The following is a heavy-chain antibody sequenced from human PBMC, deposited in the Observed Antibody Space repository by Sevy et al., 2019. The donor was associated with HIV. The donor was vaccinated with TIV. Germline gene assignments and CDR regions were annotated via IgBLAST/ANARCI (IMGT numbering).Heavy chain of an antibody. CDR3: AIVALVRLAVAGHVGDY. D-gene: IGHD6-19*01. Sequence: ASVKVSCKASGYTFTSYGISWVRQAPGQGLEWMGWISAYNGNTNYAQKLQGRVTMTTDTSTSTAYMELRSLRSDDTAVYYCAIVALVRLAVAGHVGDYWGQGTLVTVSS. CDR2: ISAYNGNT. V-gene: IGHV1-18*01. J-gene: IGHJ4*02. CDR1: GYTFTSYG.